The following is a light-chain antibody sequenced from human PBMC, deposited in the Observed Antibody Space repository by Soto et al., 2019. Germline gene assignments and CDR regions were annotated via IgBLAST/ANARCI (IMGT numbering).Light chain of an antibody. Sequence: EIVLTQSPGTLSLSPGERATLSCRASQSVSSSYLGWFQQRPGQAPRLLIYDTSNRATGIPDRFSGSGSGTDFTHTISRLEPEDFAVYYCQQYSCPPYTLGQGTKLEIK. V-gene: IGKV3-20*01. CDR3: QQYSCPPYT. CDR2: DTS. J-gene: IGKJ2*01. CDR1: QSVSSSY.